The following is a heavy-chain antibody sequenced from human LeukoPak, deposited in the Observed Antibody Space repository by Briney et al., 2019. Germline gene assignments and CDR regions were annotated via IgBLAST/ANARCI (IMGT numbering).Heavy chain of an antibody. J-gene: IGHJ6*03. CDR2: FKSKPDGGTT. V-gene: IGHV3-15*01. Sequence: AGGSLRLSCAASGFTFSNAWMSWVRQAPGKGWSGLGGFKSKPDGGTTDYAAPVKGRFTISRDDSKNTLYLQMNSLKTEDTAVYYCTTLLRQFYYYYYMDVWGKGTTVTVSS. CDR1: GFTFSNAW. D-gene: IGHD5-24*01. CDR3: TTLLRQFYYYYYMDV.